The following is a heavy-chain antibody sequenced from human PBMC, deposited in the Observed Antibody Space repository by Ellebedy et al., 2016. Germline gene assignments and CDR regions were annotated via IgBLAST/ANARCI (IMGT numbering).Heavy chain of an antibody. J-gene: IGHJ4*02. CDR2: ISGDGGST. CDR3: RQGHYADY. CDR1: GFTFSGYN. Sequence: GESLKISCAASGFTFSGYNLNWVRQAPGKGLEWVSTISGDGGSTYFADSVKGRFTISRDNSKNTMYLQMNSLRADDTAVYYCRQGHYADYWGQGTLVTVSS. V-gene: IGHV3-23*01.